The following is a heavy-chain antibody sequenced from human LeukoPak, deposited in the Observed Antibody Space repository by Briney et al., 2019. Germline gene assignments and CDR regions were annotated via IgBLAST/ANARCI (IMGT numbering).Heavy chain of an antibody. J-gene: IGHJ4*02. CDR2: IKKDGCEK. CDR1: GFTFSSYW. D-gene: IGHD3-22*01. Sequence: GGSLRLSCAASGFTFSSYWMSWVRQAPGKGLEWVANIKKDGCEKYYVDSVKGRFTISRDNAKNSLYLQMNSLRAEDTAVYYCARDYYDSSGYYFDYWGQGTLVTVSS. CDR3: ARDYYDSSGYYFDY. V-gene: IGHV3-7*01.